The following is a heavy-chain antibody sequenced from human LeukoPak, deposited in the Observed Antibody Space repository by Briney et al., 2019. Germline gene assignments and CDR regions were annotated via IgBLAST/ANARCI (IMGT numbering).Heavy chain of an antibody. CDR2: IYTSGST. CDR3: ARGGMATAPRVYFDL. D-gene: IGHD5-24*01. V-gene: IGHV4-61*02. J-gene: IGHJ2*01. CDR1: GGSISSGSYY. Sequence: SETLSLTCTVSGGSISSGSYYWSWIRQPAGKGLEWIGRIYTSGSTNYNPSLKSRVTISVDTSKNQFSLKLSSVTAADTAVYYCARGGMATAPRVYFDLWGRGTLVTVSS.